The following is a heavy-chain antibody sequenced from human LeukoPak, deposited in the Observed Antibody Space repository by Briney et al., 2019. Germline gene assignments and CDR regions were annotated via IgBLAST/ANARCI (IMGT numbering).Heavy chain of an antibody. CDR3: ARAGLYNWNYEGTAYFDY. CDR1: GFTFDDHG. Sequence: AGSLRLSCAASGFTFDDHGMSWVRQAPGKWLEWVSGIKWDGGRTGYADSVKGRFTISRDNAKNSVYLQMNSLRAEDTALYYCARAGLYNWNYEGTAYFDYWGQGTLVTISS. D-gene: IGHD1-7*01. CDR2: IKWDGGRT. V-gene: IGHV3-20*04. J-gene: IGHJ4*02.